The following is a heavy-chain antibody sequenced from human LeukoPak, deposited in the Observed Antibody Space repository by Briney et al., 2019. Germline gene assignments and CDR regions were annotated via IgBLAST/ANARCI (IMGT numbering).Heavy chain of an antibody. Sequence: GESLKISCKGSGYSFTSYWISWVRQMPGKGLEWMGRIDPSDSYTNYSPSFQGHVTISADKSISTAYLQWSSLKASDTAMYYCARTSSLTGYCSGGSCSVFDYWGQGTLVTVSS. CDR3: ARTSSLTGYCSGGSCSVFDY. CDR1: GYSFTSYW. V-gene: IGHV5-10-1*01. J-gene: IGHJ4*02. CDR2: IDPSDSYT. D-gene: IGHD2-15*01.